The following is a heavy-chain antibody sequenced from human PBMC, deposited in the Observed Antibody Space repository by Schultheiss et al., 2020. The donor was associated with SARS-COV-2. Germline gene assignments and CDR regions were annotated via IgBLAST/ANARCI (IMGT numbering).Heavy chain of an antibody. CDR3: ARDFTGFWHFDL. J-gene: IGHJ2*01. D-gene: IGHD1-1*01. V-gene: IGHV4-59*01. CDR2: ISYNGYT. CDR1: SGSISPFY. Sequence: SETLSLTCTVSSGSISPFYWNWIRQSPGKGLEWMGYISYNGYTQYNPSLKSRVTISVDTSKNQFSLKLNSVTAADTAVYCCARDFTGFWHFDLWGRGTLVTVSS.